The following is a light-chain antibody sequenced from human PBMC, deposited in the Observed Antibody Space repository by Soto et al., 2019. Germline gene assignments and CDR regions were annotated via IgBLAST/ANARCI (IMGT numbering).Light chain of an antibody. V-gene: IGLV2-8*01. CDR2: DVN. CDR3: NSYGGTNNYVV. J-gene: IGLJ2*01. CDR1: SSDVGGYNY. Sequence: QSALTQPPSASGSPGQSVTISCTGTSSDVGGYNYVSWYRQHPGKAPQLIIYDVNKRPSGVPDRFSGSKSGNTASLTVSGLQAEDEADYFCNSYGGTNNYVVFGRGTKVTVL.